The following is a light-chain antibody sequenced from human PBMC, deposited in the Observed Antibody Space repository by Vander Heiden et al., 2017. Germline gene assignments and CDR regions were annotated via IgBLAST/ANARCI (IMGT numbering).Light chain of an antibody. CDR3: QQYAKSIGS. Sequence: IVLTHSPGTLSLSPGERATLSCRASQSVSNNYLAWYQQKPGQAPRLLIYDSSTRATDIPDRFSGSGSETDFTLTISTLEPDDFGVYYCQQYAKSIGSFGQGTKLEI. CDR1: QSVSNNY. CDR2: DSS. J-gene: IGKJ2*03. V-gene: IGKV3-20*01.